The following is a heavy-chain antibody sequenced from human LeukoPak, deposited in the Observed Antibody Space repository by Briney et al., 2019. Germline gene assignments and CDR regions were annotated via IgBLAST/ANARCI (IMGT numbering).Heavy chain of an antibody. Sequence: SETLSLTCTVSGGSTSSSSYYCGWIRQPPGKGLEWFGSIYYSGSTYYNPTLKSRVTISVDTTKNQFSLKLSSVTAADTAVYYCARCSTALFWAGFVDNWGSPWFDPWGQGTLVTVSS. J-gene: IGHJ5*02. CDR2: IYYSGST. V-gene: IGHV4-39*01. CDR3: ARCSTALFWAGFVDNWGSPWFDP. D-gene: IGHD7-27*01. CDR1: GGSTSSSSYY.